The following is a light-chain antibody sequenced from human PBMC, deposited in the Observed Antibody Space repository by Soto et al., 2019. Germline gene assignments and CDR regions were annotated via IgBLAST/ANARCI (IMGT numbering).Light chain of an antibody. Sequence: QSALTQPPSASGSPGQSVTISCTGTKSDIGVYDFVSWYQHHPGKAPRLIIYEVVQRPSGVPDRFSGSKSGNTASLTVSGLQAADEADYFCKSYAGRNTYVFGGGKKVIV. CDR2: EVV. CDR3: KSYAGRNTYV. V-gene: IGLV2-8*01. J-gene: IGLJ1*01. CDR1: KSDIGVYDF.